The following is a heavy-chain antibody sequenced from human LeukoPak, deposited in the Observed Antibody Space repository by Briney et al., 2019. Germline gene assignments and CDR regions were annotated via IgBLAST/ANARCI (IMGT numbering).Heavy chain of an antibody. CDR3: AKRGVVIRVILVGFHKEAYYFDS. J-gene: IGHJ4*02. V-gene: IGHV3-23*01. D-gene: IGHD3-22*01. Sequence: PGGSLRLSCALSGITLSNYGMSWVRQAPGKGLEWVAGISDSGGRTNYADSVKGRFTISRDNPKNTLYLQMNSLRAEDTAVYFCAKRGVVIRVILVGFHKEAYYFDSRGQGALVTVSS. CDR2: ISDSGGRT. CDR1: GITLSNYG.